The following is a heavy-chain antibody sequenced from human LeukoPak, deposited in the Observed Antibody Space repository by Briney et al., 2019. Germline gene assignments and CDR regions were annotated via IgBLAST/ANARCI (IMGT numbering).Heavy chain of an antibody. CDR2: INPNSGGT. J-gene: IGHJ4*02. Sequence: ASVKVSCKASGYTFTGYYMHWVRQAPGQGLEWMGWINPNSGGTNYAQKFQGRVTMTRDTSISTAYMELSRLRSDDTAVYYCARETVRDILTGYYQAFDYWGQGTLVTVSS. CDR3: ARETVRDILTGYYQAFDY. V-gene: IGHV1-2*02. D-gene: IGHD3-9*01. CDR1: GYTFTGYY.